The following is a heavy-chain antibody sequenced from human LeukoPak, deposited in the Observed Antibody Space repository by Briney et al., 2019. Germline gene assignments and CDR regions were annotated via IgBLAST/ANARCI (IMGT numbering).Heavy chain of an antibody. CDR1: GYTFTSYY. CDR2: INPNGGST. J-gene: IGHJ6*02. Sequence: GASVKVSCKASGYTFTSYYMHWVRQAPGQGLEWMGIINPNGGSTSYAQKFQGRVTMTRDTSTSTVYMELSSLRSEDTAVYYCAGVVVTAIPREHYYGMDVWGQGTTVTVSS. D-gene: IGHD2-21*02. V-gene: IGHV1-46*01. CDR3: AGVVVTAIPREHYYGMDV.